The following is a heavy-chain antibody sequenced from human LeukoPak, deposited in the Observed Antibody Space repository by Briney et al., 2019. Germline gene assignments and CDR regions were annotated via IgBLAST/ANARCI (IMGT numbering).Heavy chain of an antibody. D-gene: IGHD3-10*01. J-gene: IGHJ6*02. CDR1: GYTFTSYG. Sequence: ASVKVSCKASGYTFTSYGISWVRQAPGQGLEWMGIINPSGGSTSYAQKFQGRVTMTRDTSTSTVYMELSSLRSEDTAVYYCAREPPLRGSRSYGEPDYYYYGMDVWGQGTTVTVSS. CDR3: AREPPLRGSRSYGEPDYYYYGMDV. V-gene: IGHV1-46*01. CDR2: INPSGGST.